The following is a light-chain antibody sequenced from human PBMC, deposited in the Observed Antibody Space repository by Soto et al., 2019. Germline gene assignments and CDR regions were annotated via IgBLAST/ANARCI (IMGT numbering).Light chain of an antibody. CDR3: QHRSNWLGT. J-gene: IGKJ3*01. Sequence: IVLTQSPATLSLSPRERATLSCRASQSVSSFLAWHQQKSGQTPRLLIYDASNRATGITARFSGSGSGTDFTLTISSLEPEDFAVYYCQHRSNWLGTFSTETKVDIK. CDR1: QSVSSF. V-gene: IGKV3-11*01. CDR2: DAS.